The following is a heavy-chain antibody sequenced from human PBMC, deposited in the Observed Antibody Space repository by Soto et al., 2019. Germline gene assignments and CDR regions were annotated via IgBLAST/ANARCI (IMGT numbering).Heavy chain of an antibody. CDR3: ARDMTVFTVPYFDY. V-gene: IGHV1-69*06. CDR2: IIPISGTA. Sequence: QVQLVQSGAEVKKPGSSVKVSCKASGGSSKNYAISWVRQAPGQGLEWMGGIIPISGTADYAQKFQGRLTITADKSTNTAYMELSSLRSEDTAVYYCARDMTVFTVPYFDYGGQGTLVTVSS. D-gene: IGHD2-21*02. J-gene: IGHJ4*02. CDR1: GGSSKNYA.